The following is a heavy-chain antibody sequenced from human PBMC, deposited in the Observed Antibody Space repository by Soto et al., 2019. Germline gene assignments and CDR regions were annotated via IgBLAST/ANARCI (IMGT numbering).Heavy chain of an antibody. J-gene: IGHJ4*02. D-gene: IGHD5-18*01. Sequence: SETLSLTCTVSGGSVSSSSYSWGWVRQPPGKGLEWIGSVYYSGSTYYNPSLESRVTISVDKSKNQFSLKLSSVTAADTAVYYCARDRIGYGYSYGPRRGIDYWGQGTLVTVSS. CDR2: VYYSGST. V-gene: IGHV4-39*02. CDR3: ARDRIGYGYSYGPRRGIDY. CDR1: GGSVSSSSYS.